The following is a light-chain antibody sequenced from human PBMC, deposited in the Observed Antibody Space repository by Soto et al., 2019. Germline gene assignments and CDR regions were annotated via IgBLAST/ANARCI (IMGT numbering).Light chain of an antibody. V-gene: IGKV1-33*01. J-gene: IGKJ3*01. Sequence: DIPMTQSPSFLSASVGDRVTITCQASQDISDYLNWYPQKPGQAPKLLIHDAMHLETGVPARFSGSGSGATFIFTISSLQPEDIATYYCQQFVNLPFTFGPGTTVDLK. CDR3: QQFVNLPFT. CDR1: QDISDY. CDR2: DAM.